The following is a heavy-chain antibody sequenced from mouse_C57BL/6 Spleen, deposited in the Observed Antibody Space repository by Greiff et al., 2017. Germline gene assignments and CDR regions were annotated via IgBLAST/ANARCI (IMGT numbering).Heavy chain of an antibody. CDR3: ARRVYSNFPMDY. J-gene: IGHJ4*01. CDR1: GYTFTSYW. CDR2: IDPSDSYT. Sequence: QVQLQQPGAELVKPGASVKLSCKASGYTFTSYWMQWVKRRPGQGLEWIGEIDPSDSYTNYNQKFKGKATLTVDTSSSTAYMQLSSLTSEDSAVYYCARRVYSNFPMDYWGQGTSVTVSS. D-gene: IGHD2-5*01. V-gene: IGHV1-50*01.